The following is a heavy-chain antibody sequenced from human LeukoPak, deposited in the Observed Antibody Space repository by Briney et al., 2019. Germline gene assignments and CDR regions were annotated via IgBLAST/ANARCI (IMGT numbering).Heavy chain of an antibody. V-gene: IGHV3-7*03. D-gene: IGHD2-21*02. CDR2: MKQDGSDK. CDR3: AKAYCGGDCYSWRGSFDY. CDR1: GFTFRTHW. J-gene: IGHJ4*02. Sequence: PGGSLRLSCAASGFTFRTHWMSWVRQAPGKGLEWVANMKQDGSDKYYVDSVKGRFTISRDNAKNSLYLQMNSLRAEDTALYYCAKAYCGGDCYSWRGSFDYWGQGTLVTVSS.